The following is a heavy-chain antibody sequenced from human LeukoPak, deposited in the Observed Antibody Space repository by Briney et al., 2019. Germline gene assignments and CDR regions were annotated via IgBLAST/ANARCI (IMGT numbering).Heavy chain of an antibody. V-gene: IGHV1-46*01. J-gene: IGHJ4*02. CDR1: GYTFTSYY. Sequence: ASVKVSCKASGYTFTSYYMHWVRQAPGQGLEWMGIINPSGGSTSYAQKFQGRVTMTRDTSTSTVYMQLSSLRSEDTATYYCARDLLGRGPDYWGQGTLVTVSS. CDR2: INPSGGST. CDR3: ARDLLGRGPDY. D-gene: IGHD1-26*01.